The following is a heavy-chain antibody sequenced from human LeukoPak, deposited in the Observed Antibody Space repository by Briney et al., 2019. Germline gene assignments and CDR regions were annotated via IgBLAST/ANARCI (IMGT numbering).Heavy chain of an antibody. J-gene: IGHJ4*02. CDR1: GFTFSDYY. CDR3: ARDGKVRPTRRYCSGGSCYTLSDY. V-gene: IGHV3-11*06. CDR2: ISSSSSYT. Sequence: PGGSLRLSCAASGFTFSDYYMSWIRQAPGKGLEWVSYISSSSSYTNYADSVKGRFTISRDNAKNSLYLQMNSLRAEDTAVYYCARDGKVRPTRRYCSGGSCYTLSDYWGQGTLVTVSS. D-gene: IGHD2-15*01.